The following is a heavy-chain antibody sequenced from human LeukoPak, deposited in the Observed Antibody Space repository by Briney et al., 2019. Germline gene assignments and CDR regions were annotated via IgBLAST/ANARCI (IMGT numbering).Heavy chain of an antibody. V-gene: IGHV4-61*02. D-gene: IGHD4-17*01. Sequence: TLSLTCTVSGGSISNSGYYWSWIRQPAGKGLEWIGRIYASGTSASINSNPSLKSRVTISVVTSKNQFSLKMSSVTAADTAIYYCARVGDYGDYVNWFDPWGPGTLVTVSS. CDR1: GGSISNSGYY. J-gene: IGHJ5*02. CDR3: ARVGDYGDYVNWFDP. CDR2: IYASGTS.